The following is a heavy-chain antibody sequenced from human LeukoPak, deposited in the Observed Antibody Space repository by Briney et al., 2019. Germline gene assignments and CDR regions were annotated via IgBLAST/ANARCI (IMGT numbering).Heavy chain of an antibody. Sequence: SETLSLTCAVSGGSMSSYYWSWIRQPPGKGLEWIGYIYYSGSTNYNPSLKSRVTISVDTSKNQFSLKLSSVTAADTAVYYCARLRGNYFPDYWGQGILVTVSS. D-gene: IGHD4-11*01. CDR2: IYYSGST. CDR1: GGSMSSYY. CDR3: ARLRGNYFPDY. V-gene: IGHV4-59*01. J-gene: IGHJ4*02.